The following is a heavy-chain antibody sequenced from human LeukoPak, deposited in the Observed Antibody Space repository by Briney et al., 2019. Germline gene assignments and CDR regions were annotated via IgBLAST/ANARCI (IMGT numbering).Heavy chain of an antibody. V-gene: IGHV4-34*01. D-gene: IGHD6-13*01. Sequence: SETLSLTCAVYGGSFSGYYGSWIRQPPGKGLEWIGEINHSGGTNYNPSLKSRVTISVDTSKNQFSLKLSSVTAADTAVYYCARFRIAAAGTDFDYWGQGTLVTVSS. CDR3: ARFRIAAAGTDFDY. J-gene: IGHJ4*02. CDR1: GGSFSGYY. CDR2: INHSGGT.